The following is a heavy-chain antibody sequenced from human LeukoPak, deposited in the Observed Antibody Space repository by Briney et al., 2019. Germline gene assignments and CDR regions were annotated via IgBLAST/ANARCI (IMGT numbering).Heavy chain of an antibody. D-gene: IGHD5-12*01. V-gene: IGHV3-15*07. CDR2: IKSRPDGGTT. CDR1: GFIFSNAW. CDR3: AKNFLRGHDY. Sequence: GGSLRLSCAGSGFIFSNAWMNWVRQAPGKGLEWVGRIKSRPDGGTTDYAAPVKGRFTISRDDPRNTLYLQMNSLRAEDTAVYYCAKNFLRGHDYWGQGTLVTVSS. J-gene: IGHJ4*02.